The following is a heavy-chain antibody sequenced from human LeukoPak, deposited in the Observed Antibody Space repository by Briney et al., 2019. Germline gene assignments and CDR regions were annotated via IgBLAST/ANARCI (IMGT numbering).Heavy chain of an antibody. CDR3: ARDHDYGDYGFSFDY. V-gene: IGHV3-30-3*01. CDR1: GFTFSSYA. CDR2: ISYDGSNK. D-gene: IGHD4-17*01. Sequence: GRSLRLSCAASGFTFSSYAMHWVRQAPGKGLEWVAVISYDGSNKYYADSVKGRFTISRDNSKNTLYLQMNSLRAEDTAVYYCARDHDYGDYGFSFDYWGQGTLVTVSS. J-gene: IGHJ4*02.